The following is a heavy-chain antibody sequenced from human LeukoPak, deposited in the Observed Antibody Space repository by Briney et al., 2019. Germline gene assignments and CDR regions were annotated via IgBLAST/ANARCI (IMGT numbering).Heavy chain of an antibody. Sequence: ASVKVSCRVSGYTLTELSMHWVRQAPGKGLEWMGGFDPEDGETIYAQKFQGRVTMTEDTSTDTAYMELSSLRSEDTAVYYCATVGEVAGTYSCWGQGTLVTVSS. CDR2: FDPEDGET. CDR3: ATVGEVAGTYSC. CDR1: GYTLTELS. D-gene: IGHD6-19*01. V-gene: IGHV1-24*01. J-gene: IGHJ4*02.